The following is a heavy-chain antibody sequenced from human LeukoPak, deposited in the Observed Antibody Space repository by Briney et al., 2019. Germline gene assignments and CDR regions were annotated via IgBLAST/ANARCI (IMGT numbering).Heavy chain of an antibody. Sequence: GGSLRLSCAAYGFTFSSYEMNWVRQAPGKGLEWVSYISSSGSTIYYADSVKGRFTISRDNAKNSLYLQMNSLRAEDTAVYYCARDPYSSGWYYYYGMDVWGQGTTVTVSS. CDR1: GFTFSSYE. CDR2: ISSSGSTI. D-gene: IGHD6-19*01. CDR3: ARDPYSSGWYYYYGMDV. V-gene: IGHV3-48*03. J-gene: IGHJ6*02.